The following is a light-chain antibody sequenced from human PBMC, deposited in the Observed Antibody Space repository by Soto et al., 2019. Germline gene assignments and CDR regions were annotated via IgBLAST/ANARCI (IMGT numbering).Light chain of an antibody. CDR3: AAWDDSLNGRV. J-gene: IGLJ1*01. Sequence: QSVLTQPPSASGTPGQRVTISCSGSNSNIGSNTVNWYQQLPGTASKLLIYYDNLRPSGVPDRISGSKSGTSASLAISGLQSDDEADYYCAAWDDSLNGRVFGTGTQLTVL. V-gene: IGLV1-44*01. CDR2: YDN. CDR1: NSNIGSNT.